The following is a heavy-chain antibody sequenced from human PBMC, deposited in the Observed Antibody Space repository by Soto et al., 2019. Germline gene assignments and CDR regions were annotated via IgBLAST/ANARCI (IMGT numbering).Heavy chain of an antibody. CDR3: ARQGYCSTTACYAVDY. D-gene: IGHD2-2*01. Sequence: PDESLTISCKGSGYTFTSYWIGWVRQMPGKGLEWMGIIYPGDSNTRYSPSFQGQVTISADKSISTAYLQWSSLKATDTAMYFCARQGYCSTTACYAVDYWGQGTLVTVSS. J-gene: IGHJ4*02. CDR1: GYTFTSYW. V-gene: IGHV5-51*01. CDR2: IYPGDSNT.